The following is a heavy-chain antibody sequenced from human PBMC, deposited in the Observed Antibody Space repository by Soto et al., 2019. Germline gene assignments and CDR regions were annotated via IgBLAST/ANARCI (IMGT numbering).Heavy chain of an antibody. CDR3: VRSGRRSGIDY. D-gene: IGHD5-12*01. CDR2: VNPNSNET. V-gene: IGHV1-8*01. CDR1: GYTFSSYD. Sequence: QVQLVQSGADVKQPGASVKVSCEASGYTFSSYDISWVRQASGQGLEWMGWVNPNSNETDYAQKFQGRVTMTGNTSIRTAYMEMRSLRSDDTAVYYCVRSGRRSGIDYWGQGTLVTVSS. J-gene: IGHJ4*02.